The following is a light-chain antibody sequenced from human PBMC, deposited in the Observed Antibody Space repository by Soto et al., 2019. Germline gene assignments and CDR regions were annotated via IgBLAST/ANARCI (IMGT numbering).Light chain of an antibody. Sequence: DIQMTQSPSTLSGSVGDRFTITCRASQTISSWLAWYQQKPGKAPXXLIYDASTLESGVPSRFSGSGSGTEFTLTISSMQPDDFASYYCQQYHRYSTFGGGTKVDIK. J-gene: IGKJ4*01. V-gene: IGKV1-5*01. CDR3: QQYHRYST. CDR2: DAS. CDR1: QTISSW.